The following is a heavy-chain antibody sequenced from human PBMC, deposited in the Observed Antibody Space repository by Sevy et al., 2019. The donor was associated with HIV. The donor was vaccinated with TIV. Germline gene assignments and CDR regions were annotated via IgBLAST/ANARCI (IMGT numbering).Heavy chain of an antibody. CDR1: GFTFRTYA. CDR3: ARGPEWELTSFLSH. CDR2: ISSNGDND. D-gene: IGHD1-26*01. V-gene: IGHV3-30-3*01. Sequence: GGSLRLSCAASGFTFRTYAFHWVRQAPGRGLEWIGLISSNGDNDLYANSVRGRFTISRDNSMNILYLQMTSLTPDDTAGYYCARGPEWELTSFLSHWGQGTLVTVSS. J-gene: IGHJ4*02.